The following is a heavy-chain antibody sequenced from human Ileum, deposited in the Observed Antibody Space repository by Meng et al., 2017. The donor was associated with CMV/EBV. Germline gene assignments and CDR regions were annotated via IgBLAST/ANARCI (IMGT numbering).Heavy chain of an antibody. CDR1: GYTFTANH. J-gene: IGHJ4*02. CDR3: VRENWYYDF. CDR2: IYPLNGDT. V-gene: IGHV1-2*02. Sequence: VLLVQSGTEVKKPGASVKVSCKTSGYTFTANHLHWVRQAPGQGLEWMGWIYPLNGDTYFAQKFQDRVTMTRDTSITTAYMELSSLTSDDTAIYYCVRENWYYDFWGQGTLVTVSS. D-gene: IGHD1-1*01.